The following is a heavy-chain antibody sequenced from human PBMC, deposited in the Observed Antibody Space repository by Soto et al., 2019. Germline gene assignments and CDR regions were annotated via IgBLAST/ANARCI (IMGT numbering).Heavy chain of an antibody. V-gene: IGHV3-33*01. J-gene: IGHJ5*02. CDR2: IWDEGSHVHQ. CDR3: AGVRGAAPFDP. Sequence: QVQLVESGGGVVQPGRSLRLSCAASGFVFGMHWVRQAPGKGLEWVAVIWDEGSHVHQYYADSVRGRFTISRDNSKTTLYLQMDSLRPEDTAMYHCAGVRGAAPFDPWGQGTRVTVSS. CDR1: GFVFG.